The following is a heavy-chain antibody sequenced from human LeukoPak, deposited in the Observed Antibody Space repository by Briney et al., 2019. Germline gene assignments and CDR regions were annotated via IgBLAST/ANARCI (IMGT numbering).Heavy chain of an antibody. CDR3: ARGQSNYYDSSGPVDY. V-gene: IGHV3-11*04. Sequence: GGSLRLSCAASGFTFSDYYMSWLRQAPGKGLEWVSYISSSGSTIYYADSVKGRFTISRDKAKNSLYLQMNSLRAEDTAVYYCARGQSNYYDSSGPVDYWGQGTLVTVSS. J-gene: IGHJ4*02. CDR1: GFTFSDYY. D-gene: IGHD3-22*01. CDR2: ISSSGSTI.